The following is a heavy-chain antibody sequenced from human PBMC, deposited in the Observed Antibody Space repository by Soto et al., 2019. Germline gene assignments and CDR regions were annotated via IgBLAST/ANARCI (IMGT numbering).Heavy chain of an antibody. J-gene: IGHJ1*01. CDR2: SSYPGNT. D-gene: IGHD2-8*01. Sequence: SSGALSVTCFVSGGSGTSHHWSWIRQFPGQLLQWIPYSSYPGNTNYTPSLQSRVSISLDTSKHHLSLKLPSMTPAHTAVYYCARDMHAGFTHYFHPCRQGTLVTVSS. CDR1: GGSGTSHH. V-gene: IGHV4-59*02. CDR3: ARDMHAGFTHYFHP.